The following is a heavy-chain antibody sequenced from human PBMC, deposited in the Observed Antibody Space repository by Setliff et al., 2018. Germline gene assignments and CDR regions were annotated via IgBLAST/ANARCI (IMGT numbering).Heavy chain of an antibody. CDR1: GGPIRSGTHL. CDR3: ARGGTSENLYAMDV. D-gene: IGHD3-16*01. V-gene: IGHV4-39*07. J-gene: IGHJ6*02. Sequence: TLSLTCTVSGGPIRSGTHLWGWFRQPPGKGLEWIGSVFFIGGTSSNPSLESRVSVSVDSSENQISLKLSSVTAADTAVYYCARGGTSENLYAMDVWGQGTTVTVSS. CDR2: VFFIGGT.